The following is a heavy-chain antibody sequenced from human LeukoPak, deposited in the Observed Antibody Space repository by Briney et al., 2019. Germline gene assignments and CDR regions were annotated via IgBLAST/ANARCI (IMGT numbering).Heavy chain of an antibody. CDR3: ALNMIGGQIFDF. CDR1: GFTFSNYW. D-gene: IGHD3-16*01. V-gene: IGHV3-7*01. Sequence: LGGSLRLSCAASGFTFSNYWMSWVRQAPGKGLEWVADIKRDGSEKHYVDSVKGRFTISRDDAKNSLYLQMNSLRAEDTAVYYCALNMIGGQIFDFWGQGTLVTVSS. CDR2: IKRDGSEK. J-gene: IGHJ4*02.